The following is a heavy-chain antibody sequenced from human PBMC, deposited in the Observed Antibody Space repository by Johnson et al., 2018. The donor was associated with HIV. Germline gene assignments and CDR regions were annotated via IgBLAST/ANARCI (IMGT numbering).Heavy chain of an antibody. J-gene: IGHJ3*02. CDR2: ISYDGSNK. CDR3: ARDGTFGYGDYGGRAFDI. D-gene: IGHD4-17*01. CDR1: GFTFSSYA. V-gene: IGHV3-30*04. Sequence: QMQLVESGGGVVQPGRSLRLSCAASGFTFSSYAMHWVRQAPGKGLEWVAVISYDGSNKYYADSVKGRFTISRDNSKNTLYLQMNSLRAEDTAVYYCARDGTFGYGDYGGRAFDIWGQGTMVTVSS.